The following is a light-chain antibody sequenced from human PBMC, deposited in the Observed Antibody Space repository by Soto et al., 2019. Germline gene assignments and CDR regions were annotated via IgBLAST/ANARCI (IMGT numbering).Light chain of an antibody. Sequence: DIQMTQSPSSVSASVGDRVTITCRASQGISNWLAWYQQKPGKAPKLLIYATSSLQSGVPSRFAGSGSGTDSALTISSLQHKDSETYYCQQNKSFPRTLGHGTKVDIK. CDR2: ATS. CDR1: QGISNW. J-gene: IGKJ3*01. CDR3: QQNKSFPRT. V-gene: IGKV1-12*01.